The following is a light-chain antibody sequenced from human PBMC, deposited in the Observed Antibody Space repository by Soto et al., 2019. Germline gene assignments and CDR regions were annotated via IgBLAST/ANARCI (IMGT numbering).Light chain of an antibody. Sequence: DIVLTQSPATLSLSPGQTATLSCRASQSVSSYLAWYQQKAGQAPRPLIYEGSNRATGILTRFSGSGSGTDFTLTISGLEPEDFAVYYCPQRNNWPWTFGQGTKVDI. CDR3: PQRNNWPWT. CDR1: QSVSSY. V-gene: IGKV3-11*01. CDR2: EGS. J-gene: IGKJ1*01.